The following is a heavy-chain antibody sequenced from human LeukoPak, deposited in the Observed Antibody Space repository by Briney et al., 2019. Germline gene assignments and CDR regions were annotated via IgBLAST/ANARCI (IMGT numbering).Heavy chain of an antibody. CDR1: EYTFSDYS. J-gene: IGHJ4*02. CDR3: ARLRGLGLFDY. CDR2: ISPNSGDT. V-gene: IGHV1-2*02. D-gene: IGHD3/OR15-3a*01. Sequence: GASVKVSCKTSEYTFSDYSIHWLRPAPGQGLDWIGSISPNSGDTNYAQTFQGRGTITSDTSITTASMELSRLRSDDTAVFYCARLRGLGLFDYWGQGTLVTVSS.